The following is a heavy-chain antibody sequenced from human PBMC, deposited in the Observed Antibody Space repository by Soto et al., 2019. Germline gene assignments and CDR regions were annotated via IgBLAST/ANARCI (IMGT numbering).Heavy chain of an antibody. CDR3: ARKEAATYYYYGMDV. D-gene: IGHD1-26*01. J-gene: IGHJ6*02. V-gene: IGHV3-11*06. Sequence: GGSLRLSCAAPGFTFSDYYMSWIRQAPGKGLEWVSYISSSSSYTNYADSVKGRFTISRDNAKNSLYLQMNSLRAEDTAVYYCARKEAATYYYYGMDVWGQGTTVTVSS. CDR1: GFTFSDYY. CDR2: ISSSSSYT.